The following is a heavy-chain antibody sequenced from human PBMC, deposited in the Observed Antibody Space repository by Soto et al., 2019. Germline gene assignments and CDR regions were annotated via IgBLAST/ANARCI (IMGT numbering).Heavy chain of an antibody. V-gene: IGHV3-23*01. Sequence: EVQLLESGGGLVQPGGSLRLSCAASGFTFTSYAMSWVRQAPGKGLEWVAAISSSGDSTYYADSARGRFTISRDNSKNTLYLQMSSLRAEDTAMYYCSNSFSPHTSSWSSHFDYWGQGTLVTVSS. CDR2: ISSSGDST. CDR3: SNSFSPHTSSWSSHFDY. D-gene: IGHD6-6*01. CDR1: GFTFTSYA. J-gene: IGHJ4*02.